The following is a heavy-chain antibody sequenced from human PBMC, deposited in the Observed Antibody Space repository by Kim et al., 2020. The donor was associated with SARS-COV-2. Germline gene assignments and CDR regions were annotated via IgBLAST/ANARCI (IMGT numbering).Heavy chain of an antibody. V-gene: IGHV4-39*01. Sequence: STYYNPSLKSRVTISVDTSKNQFSLKLSSVTAADTAVYYCARHRSAAVDYWGQGTLVTVSS. J-gene: IGHJ4*02. CDR2: ST. D-gene: IGHD6-13*01. CDR3: ARHRSAAVDY.